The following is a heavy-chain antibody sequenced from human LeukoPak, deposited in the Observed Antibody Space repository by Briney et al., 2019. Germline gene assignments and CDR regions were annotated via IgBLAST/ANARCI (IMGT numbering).Heavy chain of an antibody. Sequence: RASVKVSCKASGYTFTGYYMHWVRQAPGQGLEWMGWINPNSGGTNYAQKFQGRVTMTGDTSISTAYMELSRLRSDDTAVYYCASDSSGYYAHFDYWGQGTLVTVSS. V-gene: IGHV1-2*02. CDR1: GYTFTGYY. J-gene: IGHJ4*02. CDR2: INPNSGGT. D-gene: IGHD3-22*01. CDR3: ASDSSGYYAHFDY.